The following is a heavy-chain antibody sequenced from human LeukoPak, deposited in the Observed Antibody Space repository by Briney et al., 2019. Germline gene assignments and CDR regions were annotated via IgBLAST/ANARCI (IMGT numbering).Heavy chain of an antibody. D-gene: IGHD1-26*01. CDR2: IYTSGST. V-gene: IGHV4-4*07. J-gene: IGHJ4*02. CDR3: ARGPVQRSGSYYFDY. Sequence: SETLSLTCTVSGGSISSYYWSWIRQPAGKGLEWIGRIYTSGSTNYNPSLKSRVTMSVDTSKNQFSLKLSSVTAADTAVYYCARGPVQRSGSYYFDYWGQGTLVTVSS. CDR1: GGSISSYY.